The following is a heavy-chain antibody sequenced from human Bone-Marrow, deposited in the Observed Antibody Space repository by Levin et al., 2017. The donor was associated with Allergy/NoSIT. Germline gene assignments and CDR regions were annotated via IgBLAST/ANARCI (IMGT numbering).Heavy chain of an antibody. D-gene: IGHD3-10*01. Sequence: ASVKVSCKASGYGFTNYGISWVRQAPGQGLEWMGWISGYDLKTDYGHNLKGRGTMSADTSTSTAYMELRSLRSDDTAVYFCARDWSAGGFYYDGMDVWGQGTTVTVSS. V-gene: IGHV1-18*01. J-gene: IGHJ6*02. CDR3: ARDWSAGGFYYDGMDV. CDR1: GYGFTNYG. CDR2: ISGYDLKT.